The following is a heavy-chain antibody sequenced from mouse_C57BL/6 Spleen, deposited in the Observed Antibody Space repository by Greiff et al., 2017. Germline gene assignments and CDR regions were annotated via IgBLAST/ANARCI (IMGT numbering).Heavy chain of an antibody. CDR1: GYTFTSYG. Sequence: QVQLQQSGAELARPGASVKLSCKASGYTFTSYGISWVKQRTGQGLEWIGEIYPRSGNTYYNEKFKGRATLTADKSSSTAYMGLRSLTSEEAAVYFCARRGYDYDGVFAYWGQGTLVTVSA. D-gene: IGHD2-4*01. CDR2: IYPRSGNT. CDR3: ARRGYDYDGVFAY. V-gene: IGHV1-81*01. J-gene: IGHJ3*01.